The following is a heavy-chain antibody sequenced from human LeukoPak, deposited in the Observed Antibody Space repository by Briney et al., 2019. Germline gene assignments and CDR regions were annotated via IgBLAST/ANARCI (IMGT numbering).Heavy chain of an antibody. CDR1: GGSISSYY. CDR2: IYHTGST. V-gene: IGHV4-59*01. Sequence: SETLSLTCIVSGGSISSYYWSRIRQPPGKGLEWIGYIYHTGSTKYNPSLKSRVTISVDTSKNQFSLKLSSVTAADTAVYYCARQYYYESSGFWYWGQGTLVTVSS. CDR3: ARQYYYESSGFWY. J-gene: IGHJ4*02. D-gene: IGHD3-22*01.